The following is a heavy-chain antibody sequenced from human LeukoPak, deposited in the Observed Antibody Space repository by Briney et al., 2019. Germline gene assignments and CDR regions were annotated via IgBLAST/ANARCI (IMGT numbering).Heavy chain of an antibody. Sequence: GGSLRLSCAVSGFTFSSEAMGWVRQLPGGGLEWGSTISPAGGTTYYAESMKGRFTISRDNARNSVYLQMNSLGVEDTAVYYCARGPTVSVGYCSSASCQADYWGQGTLVTVSS. CDR3: ARGPTVSVGYCSSASCQADY. V-gene: IGHV3-23*01. CDR2: ISPAGGTT. CDR1: GFTFSSEA. D-gene: IGHD2-2*01. J-gene: IGHJ4*02.